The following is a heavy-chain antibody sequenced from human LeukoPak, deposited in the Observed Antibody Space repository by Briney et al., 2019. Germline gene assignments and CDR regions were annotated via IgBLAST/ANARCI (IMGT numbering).Heavy chain of an antibody. CDR2: INSDSIYK. Sequence: GGSLRLSCAASGFTFSSYAMSWIRHAPGEGLEWVSYINSDSIYKFYADSVKGRFTISRDNAKNSLFLQMNSLTAEDTAVYYCARGSREHGLDSWGQGTLVTVSA. D-gene: IGHD1-26*01. J-gene: IGHJ4*02. CDR1: GFTFSSYA. V-gene: IGHV3-21*01. CDR3: ARGSREHGLDS.